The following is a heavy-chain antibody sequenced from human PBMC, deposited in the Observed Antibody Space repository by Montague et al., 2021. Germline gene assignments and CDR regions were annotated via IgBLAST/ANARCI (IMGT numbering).Heavy chain of an antibody. Sequence: SLRLSCAPSGFTFSSYAMHWVRQAPGRGLEWVAVISYDGIKEYYADSVRGRFTISRDNSNNTLYMQMNSLRAEDTAMYYCARASSYGKSSYYYMDVWGRGTPVTVSS. J-gene: IGHJ6*03. V-gene: IGHV3-30-3*01. D-gene: IGHD4-17*01. CDR3: ARASSYGKSSYYYMDV. CDR1: GFTFSSYA. CDR2: ISYDGIKE.